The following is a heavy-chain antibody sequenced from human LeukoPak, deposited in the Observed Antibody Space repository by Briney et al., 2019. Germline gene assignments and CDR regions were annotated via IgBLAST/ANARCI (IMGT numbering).Heavy chain of an antibody. Sequence: GGSLRLSCAASGFTFSSYALNWVRQAPGKGLEWVSYISISSSTLYYTDSVKGRFTISRDNAKNSLYLQMNSLRDEDTAVYYCASDSGVDAHIDYWGQGTPVTASA. V-gene: IGHV3-48*02. J-gene: IGHJ4*02. CDR3: ASDSGVDAHIDY. CDR1: GFTFSSYA. D-gene: IGHD3-3*01. CDR2: ISISSSTL.